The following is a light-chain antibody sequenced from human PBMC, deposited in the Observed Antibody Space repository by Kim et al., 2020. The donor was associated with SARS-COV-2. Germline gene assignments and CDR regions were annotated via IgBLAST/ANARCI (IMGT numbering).Light chain of an antibody. J-gene: IGKJ5*01. Sequence: SQGEIATLSCRASQSVGIKLAWYQQKPGQAPRLLIYDASTRETVIPGRFSGSGSGTEFTLTIGSLQSEDFALYYCQQYHKWPGITFGQGTRLEIK. CDR2: DAS. V-gene: IGKV3-15*01. CDR3: QQYHKWPGIT. CDR1: QSVGIK.